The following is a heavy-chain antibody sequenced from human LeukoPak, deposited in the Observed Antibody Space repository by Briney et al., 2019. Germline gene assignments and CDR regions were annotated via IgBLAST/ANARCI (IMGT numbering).Heavy chain of an antibody. V-gene: IGHV1-2*02. CDR3: ATMLWFGELYGMDV. CDR2: INPNSGGT. Sequence: ASVKVSCKASGYTFTGYYMHWVRQAPGQGLEWMGWINPNSGGTNYAQKFQGRVTMTRDTSISIAYMELSRLRSDDTAVYYCATMLWFGELYGMDVWGQGTTVTVSS. CDR1: GYTFTGYY. D-gene: IGHD3-10*01. J-gene: IGHJ6*02.